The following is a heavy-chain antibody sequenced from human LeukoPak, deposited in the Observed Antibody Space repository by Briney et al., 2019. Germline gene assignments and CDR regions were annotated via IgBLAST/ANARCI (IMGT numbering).Heavy chain of an antibody. CDR3: AKASIAVAGVLDY. J-gene: IGHJ4*02. CDR2: ISWDGGSK. V-gene: IGHV3-43D*04. Sequence: PGGSLRLSCAASGFTFDDYAMHWVRQAPGKGLEWVSLISWDGGSKYYADSVKGRFTISRDNSKNSVYLQMNSLRAEDTALYYCAKASIAVAGVLDYWGQGTLVTVSS. CDR1: GFTFDDYA. D-gene: IGHD6-19*01.